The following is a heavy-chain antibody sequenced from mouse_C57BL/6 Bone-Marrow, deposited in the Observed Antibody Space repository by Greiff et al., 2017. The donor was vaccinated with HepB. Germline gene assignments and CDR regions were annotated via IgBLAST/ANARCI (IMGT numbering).Heavy chain of an antibody. CDR3: AQIYDGYL. Sequence: QVQLQQPGAELVKPGASVKLSCKASGYTFTSYWMQWVKQRPGQGLEWIGEIDPSDSYTNYNQKFKGKATLTVDTSSSTAYMQLSSLTSEDSAVYYCAQIYDGYLWGQGTTLTVSS. D-gene: IGHD2-3*01. CDR2: IDPSDSYT. V-gene: IGHV1-50*01. J-gene: IGHJ2*01. CDR1: GYTFTSYW.